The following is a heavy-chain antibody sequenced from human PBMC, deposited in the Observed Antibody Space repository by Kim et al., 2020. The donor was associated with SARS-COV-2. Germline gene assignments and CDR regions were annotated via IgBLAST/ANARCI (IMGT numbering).Heavy chain of an antibody. CDR1: GFTLSIYS. CDR2: ISGSGTTT. V-gene: IGHV3-48*04. Sequence: GGSLRLSCATSGFTLSIYSMNWVRQAPGKGLERVSHISGSGTTTKHADSVKGRFTISRDNAKNSLFLQMNGLRAEDTALYYCVIEDHWAFDIWGQGTMVTVSS. J-gene: IGHJ3*02. CDR3: VIEDHWAFDI.